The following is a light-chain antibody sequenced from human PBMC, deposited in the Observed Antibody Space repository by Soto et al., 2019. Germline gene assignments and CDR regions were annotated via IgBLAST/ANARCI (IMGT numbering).Light chain of an antibody. CDR2: TTN. Sequence: QTVVTQEPSFSVSPGGTVTLTCGLSSGSVSTNSYPSWYQQTPGQAPRTLIYTTNTRSSGVPDRFSGSILGNKAALTITGAQADDESDYYCLLYMGGGIWVFGGGIKLTVL. J-gene: IGLJ3*02. V-gene: IGLV8-61*01. CDR3: LLYMGGGIWV. CDR1: SGSVSTNSY.